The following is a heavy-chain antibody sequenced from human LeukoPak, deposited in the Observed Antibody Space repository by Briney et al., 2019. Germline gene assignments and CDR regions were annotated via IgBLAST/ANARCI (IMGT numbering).Heavy chain of an antibody. CDR2: ISSSGSTI. Sequence: GGSLRLSCAASGFTFSDYYMSWVRQAPGKGLEWVSYISSSGSTIYYADSVKGRFTISRDNAKNSLYLQMNRQRAEDTAVYYCARDLMAIAYRGAFYYWGQGTLVTASS. D-gene: IGHD2-8*01. J-gene: IGHJ4*02. CDR3: ARDLMAIAYRGAFYY. V-gene: IGHV3-11*01. CDR1: GFTFSDYY.